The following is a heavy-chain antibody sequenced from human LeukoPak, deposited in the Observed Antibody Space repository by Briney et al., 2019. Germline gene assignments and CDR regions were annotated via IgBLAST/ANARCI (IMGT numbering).Heavy chain of an antibody. CDR2: ISGSGDST. Sequence: GGSLRLSCAASGFTFSTYAMSWVRQAPGKGLEWVSAISGSGDSTYYADSVKGWFTISRDNSKNTLYLQMNSLRAEDTAVYYCARGYSYGYLDYFDYWGQGTLVTVSS. V-gene: IGHV3-23*01. CDR3: ARGYSYGYLDYFDY. D-gene: IGHD5-18*01. J-gene: IGHJ4*02. CDR1: GFTFSTYA.